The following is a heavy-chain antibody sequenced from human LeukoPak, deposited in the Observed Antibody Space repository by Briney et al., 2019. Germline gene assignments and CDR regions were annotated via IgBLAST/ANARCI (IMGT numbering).Heavy chain of an antibody. J-gene: IGHJ4*02. D-gene: IGHD3-10*01. CDR2: ISSSSSYI. V-gene: IGHV3-21*01. Sequence: GGSLRLSCAASGFTFSSNGMHWVRQAPGKGLEWVSSISSSSSYIYYADSVKGRFTISRDNAKNSLYLQMNSLRAEDTAVYYCASQYYGSGSYSTPVGYWGQGTLVTVSS. CDR1: GFTFSSNG. CDR3: ASQYYGSGSYSTPVGY.